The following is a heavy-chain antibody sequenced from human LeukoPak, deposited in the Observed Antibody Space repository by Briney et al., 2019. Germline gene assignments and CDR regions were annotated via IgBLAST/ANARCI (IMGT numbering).Heavy chain of an antibody. Sequence: SETLSLTCTVSGGSISSYYWSWIRQPAGKGLEWIGRIYTSGSTNYNPSLKSRVTISVDKSKNQFSLKLSSVTAADTAVYYCATQGGYSYGYYYYMDVWGKGTTVTVSS. CDR2: IYTSGST. J-gene: IGHJ6*03. CDR3: ATQGGYSYGYYYYMDV. CDR1: GGSISSYY. D-gene: IGHD5-18*01. V-gene: IGHV4-4*07.